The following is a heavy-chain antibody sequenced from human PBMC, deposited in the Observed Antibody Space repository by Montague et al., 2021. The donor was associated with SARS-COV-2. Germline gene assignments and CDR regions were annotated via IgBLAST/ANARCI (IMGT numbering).Heavy chain of an antibody. J-gene: IGHJ4*02. CDR2: IYTSGST. D-gene: IGHD3-3*01. CDR3: ARADFLSGYLCFDH. Sequence: TLSLTCTVSGGSISSGSYYWSWIRQPAGKGLEWIGRIYTSGSTNYNPSLKSRVTISVDTSKNQFSLKLSSVTAADTAVYYCARADFLSGYLCFDHWGQGTLVTVSS. V-gene: IGHV4-61*02. CDR1: GGSISSGSYY.